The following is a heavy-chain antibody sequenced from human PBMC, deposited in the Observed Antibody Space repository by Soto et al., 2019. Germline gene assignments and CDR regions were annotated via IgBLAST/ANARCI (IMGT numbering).Heavy chain of an antibody. CDR3: ARSHTAMVPVPYYYGMDV. CDR1: GGTFSSYA. D-gene: IGHD5-18*01. J-gene: IGHJ6*02. CDR2: IIPIFGTA. Sequence: QVQLVQSGAEVKKPGSSVKVSYKASGGTFSSYAISWVRQAPGQGLEWMGGIIPIFGTANYAQKFQGRVTITPDKSTSTAYMELSSLRSEDTAVYYCARSHTAMVPVPYYYGMDVWGQGTTVTVSS. V-gene: IGHV1-69*06.